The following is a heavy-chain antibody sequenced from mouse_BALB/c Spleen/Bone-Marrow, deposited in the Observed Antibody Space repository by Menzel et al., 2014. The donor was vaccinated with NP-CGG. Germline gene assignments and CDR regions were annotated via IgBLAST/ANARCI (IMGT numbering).Heavy chain of an antibody. CDR1: GYTFTSYW. Sequence: VQLQESGAELAKPGASVKMSCKASGYTFTSYWMHWVKRRPGQGLEWIGYINPTTGYTEYNQKFKDKATLTADKSSSTAYMQLSSLTSEDSAVYYCAGWGQLGLRKAWFAYWGQGTLVTVSA. V-gene: IGHV1-7*01. CDR2: INPTTGYT. J-gene: IGHJ3*01. D-gene: IGHD3-1*01. CDR3: AGWGQLGLRKAWFAY.